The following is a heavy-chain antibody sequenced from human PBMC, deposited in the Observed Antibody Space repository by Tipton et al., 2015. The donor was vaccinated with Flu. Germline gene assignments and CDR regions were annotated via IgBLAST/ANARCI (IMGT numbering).Heavy chain of an antibody. CDR3: ARGRGFRWLQPRPLDY. CDR1: GYTFTSYD. V-gene: IGHV1-8*01. J-gene: IGHJ4*02. CDR2: MNPNSGNT. Sequence: QLVQSGAEVKKPGASVKVSCKASGYTFTSYDINWVRQATGQGLEWMGWMNPNSGNTGYAQKFQGRVTMTRNTSISTAYMELSSLGSEDTAVYYCARGRGFRWLQPRPLDYWGQGTLVTVSS. D-gene: IGHD5-24*01.